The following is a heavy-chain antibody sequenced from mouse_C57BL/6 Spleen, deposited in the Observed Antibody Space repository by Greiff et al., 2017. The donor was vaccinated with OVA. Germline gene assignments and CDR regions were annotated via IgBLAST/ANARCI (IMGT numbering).Heavy chain of an antibody. Sequence: QVQLQQPGAELVRPGSSVKLSCKASGYTFTSYWMDWVKQRPGQGLEWIGNIYPSDSETHYNQKFKDKATLTVDKSSSTAYMQLSSLTSEDSAVYYCARSRGLITTVVATNYFDYWGQGTTLTVSS. D-gene: IGHD1-1*01. CDR2: IYPSDSET. V-gene: IGHV1-61*01. CDR3: ARSRGLITTVVATNYFDY. CDR1: GYTFTSYW. J-gene: IGHJ2*01.